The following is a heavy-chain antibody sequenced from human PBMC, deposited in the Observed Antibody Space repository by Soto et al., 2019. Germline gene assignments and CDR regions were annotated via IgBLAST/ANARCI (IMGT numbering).Heavy chain of an antibody. CDR1: GGSISSYY. CDR2: TYYSGST. J-gene: IGHJ5*02. V-gene: IGHV4-59*01. CDR3: ARGHYYYDSSGYYNFDP. Sequence: SETLSLTCTVSGGSISSYYCSWIRQPPGKGLEWIGYTYYSGSTNYNPSIKSRVTISVDTSKNQFSLKLSSVTAADTAVYYCARGHYYYDSSGYYNFDPWGQGTLVTAPQ. D-gene: IGHD3-22*01.